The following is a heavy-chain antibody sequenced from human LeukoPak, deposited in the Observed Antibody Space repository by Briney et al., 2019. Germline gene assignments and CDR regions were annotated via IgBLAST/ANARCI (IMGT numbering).Heavy chain of an antibody. CDR3: ARGGTIPSDY. Sequence: PGGSLRLSCAASGFTFSSYWMTWVRQAPGKGLEWVANIKLDGSDKYYADSVKGRFTISRDNAKNSLYLQMNSLRAEDTAVYYCARGGTIPSDYWGRGTLVTVSS. D-gene: IGHD2-15*01. CDR1: GFTFSSYW. V-gene: IGHV3-7*01. CDR2: IKLDGSDK. J-gene: IGHJ4*02.